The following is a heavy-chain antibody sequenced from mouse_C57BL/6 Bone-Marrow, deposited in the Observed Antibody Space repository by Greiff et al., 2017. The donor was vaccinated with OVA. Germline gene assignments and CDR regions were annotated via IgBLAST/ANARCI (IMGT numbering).Heavy chain of an antibody. J-gene: IGHJ2*01. CDR1: GFTFSSYA. CDR3: ARGYDYDFDY. Sequence: EVMLVESGGGLVKPGGSLKLSCAASGFTFSSYAMSWVRQTPEKRLEWVATISDGGSYTYYPDNVKGRFTISRDNAKNNLYLQRSHLKSEDTAMYYCARGYDYDFDYWGQGTTLTVSS. CDR2: ISDGGSYT. D-gene: IGHD2-4*01. V-gene: IGHV5-4*03.